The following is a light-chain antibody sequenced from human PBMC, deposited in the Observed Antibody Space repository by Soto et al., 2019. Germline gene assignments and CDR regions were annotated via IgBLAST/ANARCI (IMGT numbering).Light chain of an antibody. V-gene: IGKV1-39*01. CDR1: QSLLHSNGYTY. CDR2: AAS. CDR3: QQSYSTPGYT. Sequence: MTQSPFSLPVTPGEPASISCRSSQSLLHSNGYTYLNWYQQKPGKAPKLLIYAASSLQSGVPSRFSGSGSGTDFTLTISSLQPEDFATYYCQQSYSTPGYTFGQGTKLEIK. J-gene: IGKJ2*01.